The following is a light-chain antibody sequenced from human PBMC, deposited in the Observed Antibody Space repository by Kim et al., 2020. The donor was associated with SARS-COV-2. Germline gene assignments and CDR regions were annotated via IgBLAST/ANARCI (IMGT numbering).Light chain of an antibody. J-gene: IGKJ1*01. V-gene: IGKV3-20*01. Sequence: FPGERATLPCRASQSVSSSSLAWYQQKPGQAPRLLIYGASSRATCIPDRFSGSGSGTDFTLTISRLEPEDFAVYYCQQYGSSPQTFGQGTKVDIK. CDR2: GAS. CDR3: QQYGSSPQT. CDR1: QSVSSSS.